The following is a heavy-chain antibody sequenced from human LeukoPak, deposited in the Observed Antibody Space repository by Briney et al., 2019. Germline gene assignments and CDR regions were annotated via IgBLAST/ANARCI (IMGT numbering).Heavy chain of an antibody. V-gene: IGHV3-23*01. Sequence: GGSLRLSCAASGFTFRSHDMSWDRQAPGKGLEWVSGISASGGSTFYADSVKGRFTISRDNSKNTLYLQMNGLRVEDTAVYYCVREGPRGLAFDIWGRGTMVTVSS. J-gene: IGHJ3*02. CDR3: VREGPRGLAFDI. CDR1: GFTFRSHD. CDR2: ISASGGST.